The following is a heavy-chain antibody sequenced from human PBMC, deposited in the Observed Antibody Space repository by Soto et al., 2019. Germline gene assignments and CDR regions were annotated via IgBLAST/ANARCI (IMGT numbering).Heavy chain of an antibody. V-gene: IGHV4-4*02. CDR2: INHRGSA. CDR1: GASVSSTYW. Sequence: QVELQESGPGLGKPSGTLSLTCAVSGASVSSTYWWCWVRQPPGKGPEWIGEINHRGSANYNPSLKCRVTMSLDISKNPFSLRLTSVTAADTAVYFCARYNAASGTYYFDYWGRGALVTVSS. J-gene: IGHJ4*02. D-gene: IGHD6-13*01. CDR3: ARYNAASGTYYFDY.